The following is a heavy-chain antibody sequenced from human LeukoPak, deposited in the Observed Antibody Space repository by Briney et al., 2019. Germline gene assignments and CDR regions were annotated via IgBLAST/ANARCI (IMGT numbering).Heavy chain of an antibody. V-gene: IGHV3-74*01. Sequence: GGSLRLSCAASGSTFSSNWMHWVRQAPGRGLVWVSRINEDGSGTNYADSVKGRFTISRDNAKNTLYLQMNSLRAEDTAVYYCAREGIVVVPAAMDNYYYYYYMDVWGKGTTVTISS. D-gene: IGHD2-2*01. CDR3: AREGIVVVPAAMDNYYYYYYMDV. CDR1: GSTFSSNW. J-gene: IGHJ6*03. CDR2: INEDGSGT.